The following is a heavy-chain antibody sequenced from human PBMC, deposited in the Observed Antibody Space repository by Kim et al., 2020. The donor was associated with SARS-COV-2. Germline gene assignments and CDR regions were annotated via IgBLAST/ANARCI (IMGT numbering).Heavy chain of an antibody. CDR2: INRSGST. V-gene: IGHV4-34*01. CDR3: ARGGYMDV. Sequence: SETLSLTCAVYGGSFSGYYWSWIRQPPGKGLEWIGEINRSGSTNYNPSLKSRVTISVDTSKNQFSLKLSSVTAADTAVYYCARGGYMDVWGKGTTVTVSS. J-gene: IGHJ6*03. CDR1: GGSFSGYY.